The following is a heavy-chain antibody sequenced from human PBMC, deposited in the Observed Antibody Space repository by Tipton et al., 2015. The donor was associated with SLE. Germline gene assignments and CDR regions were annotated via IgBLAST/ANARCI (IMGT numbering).Heavy chain of an antibody. CDR3: ARGPNWNYFLDY. CDR1: GGSISSYY. J-gene: IGHJ4*02. Sequence: LRLSCTVSGGSISSYYWSWIRQPPGKGLEWIGYIYYSGSTNYNPSLKSRVTISVDTSKNQFSLKLSSVTAADTAVYYCARGPNWNYFLDYWGQGTLVTVSS. D-gene: IGHD1-7*01. CDR2: IYYSGST. V-gene: IGHV4-59*12.